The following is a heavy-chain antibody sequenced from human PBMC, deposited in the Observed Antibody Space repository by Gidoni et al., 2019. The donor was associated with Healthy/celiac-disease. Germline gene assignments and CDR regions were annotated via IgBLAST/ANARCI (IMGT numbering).Heavy chain of an antibody. CDR2: ISGIGGST. Sequence: EVQLLESGGGLVQPGGSLRLSCAASGFTFSGYAMTWVRPAPGKGLEWVSAISGIGGSTYYADSVKGRFTISRDNSKNTLYLQMNSLRAEDTAVYYCAKREAVALLQGTLGFPAESHWPFQHWGQGTLVTVSS. J-gene: IGHJ1*01. D-gene: IGHD6-19*01. CDR1: GFTFSGYA. CDR3: AKREAVALLQGTLGFPAESHWPFQH. V-gene: IGHV3-23*01.